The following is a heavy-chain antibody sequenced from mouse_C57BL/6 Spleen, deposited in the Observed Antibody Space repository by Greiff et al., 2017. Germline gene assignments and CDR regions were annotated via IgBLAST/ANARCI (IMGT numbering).Heavy chain of an antibody. CDR2: IWSDGST. CDR3: ARQGGYDQDWYFDV. V-gene: IGHV2-6-1*01. Sequence: VQLVESGPGLVAPSQSLSITCTVSGFSLTSYGVHWVRQPPGKGLEWLVVIWSDGSTTYNSALISRPSISKDNSKSQVVLKMNRLQTDDRAMYYCARQGGYDQDWYFDVWGTGTTGTVSS. D-gene: IGHD2-2*01. J-gene: IGHJ1*03. CDR1: GFSLTSYG.